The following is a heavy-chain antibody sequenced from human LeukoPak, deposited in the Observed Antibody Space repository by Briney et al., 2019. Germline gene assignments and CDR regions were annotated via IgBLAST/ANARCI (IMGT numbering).Heavy chain of an antibody. J-gene: IGHJ4*02. D-gene: IGHD5-18*01. CDR2: IYYSGST. V-gene: IGHV4-39*01. CDR3: ARTEGYSYGY. CDR1: GGSISSSSYY. Sequence: PSETLSLTCTVSGGSISSSSYYWGWIRQPPGKGLEWIGSIYYSGSTYYNPSLKSRVSISVDTSKNQFSLKLSSVTAADTAVYYCARTEGYSYGYWGQGTLVTVSS.